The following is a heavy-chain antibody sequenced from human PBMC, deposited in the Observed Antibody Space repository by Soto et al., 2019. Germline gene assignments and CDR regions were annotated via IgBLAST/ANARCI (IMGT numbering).Heavy chain of an antibody. Sequence: HPGGSLRLFCAASGFTFSSYAMSWVRQAPGKGLEWVSAISGSGGSTYYADSVKGRFTISRDNSKNTLYLQMNSLRAEDTAVYYCAKVPSYYYDSSGYPLWYFDYWGQGTLVTVS. D-gene: IGHD3-22*01. CDR1: GFTFSSYA. J-gene: IGHJ4*02. CDR3: AKVPSYYYDSSGYPLWYFDY. V-gene: IGHV3-23*01. CDR2: ISGSGGST.